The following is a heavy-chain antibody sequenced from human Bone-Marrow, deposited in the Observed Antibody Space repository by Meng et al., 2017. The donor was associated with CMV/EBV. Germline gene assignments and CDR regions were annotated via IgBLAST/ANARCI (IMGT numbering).Heavy chain of an antibody. V-gene: IGHV3-30*02. Sequence: GGSLRLSCAASGFTFSSYGMHWVRQAPGKGLEWVAFIRYDGSNKYYADSVKGRFTISRDNFKNTLYLQMNSLRAEDTAVYYCAKEYYAKNYYYYYGMDVWGQGTTVTVSS. D-gene: IGHD2/OR15-2a*01. CDR3: AKEYYAKNYYYYYGMDV. CDR2: IRYDGSNK. J-gene: IGHJ6*02. CDR1: GFTFSSYG.